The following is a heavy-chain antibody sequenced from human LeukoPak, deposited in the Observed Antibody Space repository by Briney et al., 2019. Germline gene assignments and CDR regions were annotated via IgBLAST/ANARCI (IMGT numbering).Heavy chain of an antibody. V-gene: IGHV2-5*02. CDR2: IYWDDDK. CDR3: AHSHPPLRSGSYYLFDY. J-gene: IGHJ4*02. Sequence: SGPTLVKPTQTLTLTCTFSGFSLSTSGVGVGWIRQPPGKALEWLALIYWDDDKRYSPSLKSRLTITKDTSKNQVVLTMTNMDPVDTATYYCAHSHPPLRSGSYYLFDYWGQGTLVTVSS. D-gene: IGHD3-10*01. CDR1: GFSLSTSGVG.